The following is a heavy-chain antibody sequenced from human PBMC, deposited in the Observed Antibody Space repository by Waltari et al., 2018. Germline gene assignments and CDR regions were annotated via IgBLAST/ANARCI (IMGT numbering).Heavy chain of an antibody. CDR1: GFTFGSHW. CDR2: IKQDGTTQ. Sequence: EVQLVESGGGLVQPGGSLRLSCVASGFTFGSHWMSWVRQAPEKELEWVPDIKQDGTTQYYLDSVKGRFTVSRDNHKNSLFLQMNSLRAEDTAVYYCARALPGEITVYDYWAQGALVTVSS. D-gene: IGHD3-10*01. CDR3: ARALPGEITVYDY. J-gene: IGHJ4*02. V-gene: IGHV3-7*01.